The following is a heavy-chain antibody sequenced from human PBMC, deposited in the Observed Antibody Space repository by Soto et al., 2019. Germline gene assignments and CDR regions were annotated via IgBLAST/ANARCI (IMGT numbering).Heavy chain of an antibody. CDR1: GGSISSGDYY. V-gene: IGHV4-30-4*01. J-gene: IGHJ6*02. D-gene: IGHD2-2*01. CDR2: IYYSGST. Sequence: SETLSLTCTVSGGSISSGDYYWSWIRQPPGKGLEWIGYIYYSGSTYYNPSLKSRVTISVDTSKNQFSLKLSSVTAADTAVYYCARDGGPAALSLLYMDVWGQGTTVTVSS. CDR3: ARDGGPAALSLLYMDV.